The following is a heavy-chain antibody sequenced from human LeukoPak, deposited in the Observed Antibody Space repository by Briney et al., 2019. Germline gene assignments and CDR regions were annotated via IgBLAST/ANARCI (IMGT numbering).Heavy chain of an antibody. V-gene: IGHV3-23*01. J-gene: IGHJ4*02. CDR1: GFDFGIYA. CDR2: VSNGGSST. D-gene: IGHD3-22*01. CDR3: AKGIDTAMVTWEKDYYDSSGYHYFDY. Sequence: GGSLRLSCVASGFDFGIYAMSWVRHAPGEGREWVSTVSNGGSSTYYAASVRGRFTVSRDNSKNTLYVQMNSLREEDTAVYYCAKGIDTAMVTWEKDYYDSSGYHYFDYWGQGNLVTVSS.